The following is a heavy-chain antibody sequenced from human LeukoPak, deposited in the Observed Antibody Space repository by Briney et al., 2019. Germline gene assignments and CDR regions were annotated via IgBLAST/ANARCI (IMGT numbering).Heavy chain of an antibody. CDR2: IRYDGSNR. CDR3: ARGGRTRFGL. V-gene: IGHV3-30*03. J-gene: IGHJ5*02. Sequence: PGGSLRLSCAASGFTFSSYGMHWVRQAPGKGLEWVAVIRYDGSNRYYTDSVRGRFTVSRDNSKNTLSLQMNSLRAEDTAVYYCARGGRTRFGLWGQGTLVTVSS. D-gene: IGHD1-14*01. CDR1: GFTFSSYG.